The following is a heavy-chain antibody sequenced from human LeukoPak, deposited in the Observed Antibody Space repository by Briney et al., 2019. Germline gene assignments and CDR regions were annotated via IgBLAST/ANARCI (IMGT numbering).Heavy chain of an antibody. CDR3: AVVAVGTHYYYYYMDV. D-gene: IGHD6-19*01. CDR1: GFTFSSYG. J-gene: IGHJ6*03. V-gene: IGHV3-30*02. CDR2: IRYDGSNK. Sequence: GGSLRLSCAASGFTFSSYGMHWVRQAPGKGLEWVAFIRYDGSNKYYADSVKGRFTISRDNSKNTLYLQMNSLRAEDTAVYYCAVVAVGTHYYYYYMDVWGKGTTVTISS.